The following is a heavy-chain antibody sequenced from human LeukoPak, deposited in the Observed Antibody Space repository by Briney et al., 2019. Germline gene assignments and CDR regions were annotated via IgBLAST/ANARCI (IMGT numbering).Heavy chain of an antibody. CDR3: ARGQLDTLAARPAPYMDV. D-gene: IGHD6-6*01. V-gene: IGHV5-51*01. CDR2: IYPGDSDT. J-gene: IGHJ6*03. Sequence: GESRKFSCKGSVYSFTSDWSGWVRQLPGKGLEWMGIIYPGDSDTRYRPSFQGQVTISADKSISTAYLQWSSLKASDTAMYYCARGQLDTLAARPAPYMDVWGKGTTVTVSS. CDR1: VYSFTSDW.